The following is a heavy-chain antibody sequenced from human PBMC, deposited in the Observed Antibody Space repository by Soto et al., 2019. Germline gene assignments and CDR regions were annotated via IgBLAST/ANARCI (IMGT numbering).Heavy chain of an antibody. CDR3: ARDRIAAATYYYYGMDV. Sequence: GASVKVSCQASGYTFTGYYMHWVRQAPGQGLEWMGWINPNSGGTNYAQKFQGRVTMTRDTSISTAYMELSRLRSDDTAVYYCARDRIAAATYYYYGMDVWGQGTTVTVAS. D-gene: IGHD6-13*01. V-gene: IGHV1-2*02. CDR1: GYTFTGYY. J-gene: IGHJ6*02. CDR2: INPNSGGT.